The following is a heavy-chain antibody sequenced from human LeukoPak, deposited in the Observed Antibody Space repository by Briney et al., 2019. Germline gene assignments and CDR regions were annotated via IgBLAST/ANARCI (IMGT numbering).Heavy chain of an antibody. D-gene: IGHD6-13*01. V-gene: IGHV3-21*01. Sequence: PGGSLRLSCAASGFTFSSYSMNWVRQAPGKGLEWVSSISSSSSYIYYADSVKGRFTISRDNAKNSLYLQMNSLRAEDTAVYYCAREGIAATGTGLPYYYGMDVWGQGTTVTVSS. CDR3: AREGIAATGTGLPYYYGMDV. CDR1: GFTFSSYS. CDR2: ISSSSSYI. J-gene: IGHJ6*02.